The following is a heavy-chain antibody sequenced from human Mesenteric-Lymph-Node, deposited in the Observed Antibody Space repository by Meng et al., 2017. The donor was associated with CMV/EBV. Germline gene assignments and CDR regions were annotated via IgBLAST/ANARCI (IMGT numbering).Heavy chain of an antibody. CDR2: VLHGGAT. V-gene: IGHV4-4*02. Sequence: SETLSLTCAVSGGSISSSNWWTWVRQPPGKGLEWIGEVLHGGATNYNPSLKSRVTISVDTSKNQFSLKLSSVTAADTAVYYCARGRAREYCSGGSCYSSADWGQGTLVTVSS. D-gene: IGHD2-15*01. CDR1: GGSISSSNW. CDR3: ARGRAREYCSGGSCYSSAD. J-gene: IGHJ4*02.